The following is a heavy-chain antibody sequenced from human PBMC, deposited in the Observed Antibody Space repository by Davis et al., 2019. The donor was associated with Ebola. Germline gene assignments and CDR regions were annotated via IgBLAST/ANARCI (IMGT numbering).Heavy chain of an antibody. Sequence: ASVKVSCKASGYTFTGYYMHWVRQAPGQGLEWMGWINPNSGGTNYAQKFQGWVTMTRDTSISTAYIELSSLRSEDTAVYYCARTPVLRYFDEGWFDPWGQGTLVTVSS. CDR3: ARTPVLRYFDEGWFDP. CDR2: INPNSGGT. V-gene: IGHV1-2*04. CDR1: GYTFTGYY. D-gene: IGHD3-9*01. J-gene: IGHJ5*02.